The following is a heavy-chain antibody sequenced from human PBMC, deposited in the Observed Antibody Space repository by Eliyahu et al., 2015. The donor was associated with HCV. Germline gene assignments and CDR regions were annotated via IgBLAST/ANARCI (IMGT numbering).Heavy chain of an antibody. D-gene: IGHD3-16*02. V-gene: IGHV3-23*01. CDR1: GFXFSSYA. J-gene: IGHJ2*01. CDR3: AKSPLDPWGSYPGYFDL. Sequence: EVQLLESGGGLVQPGGSLRLSCAASGFXFSSYAMTWVRQAPGKGLGWVXAISASDTTTYYADSVKGRFTISRDNSKNTLYLQMNSLRAEDTAIYYCAKSPLDPWGSYPGYFDLWGRGTLVTVSS. CDR2: ISASDTTT.